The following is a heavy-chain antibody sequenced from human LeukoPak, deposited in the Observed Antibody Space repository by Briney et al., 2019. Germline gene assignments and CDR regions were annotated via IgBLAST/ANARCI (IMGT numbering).Heavy chain of an antibody. Sequence: GGSLRLSCAASGFTFSNYAMSWVRQAPGEGLEWVSTISGSGDSTYYADSVKGRFTISRDNSKNTVHLQMISLRAEDTAVYYCARADSSGYQRQFDYWGQGTLVTVSS. V-gene: IGHV3-23*01. D-gene: IGHD3-22*01. J-gene: IGHJ4*02. CDR2: ISGSGDST. CDR1: GFTFSNYA. CDR3: ARADSSGYQRQFDY.